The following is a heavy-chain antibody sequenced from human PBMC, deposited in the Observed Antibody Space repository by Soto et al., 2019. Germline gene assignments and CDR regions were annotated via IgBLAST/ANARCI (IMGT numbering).Heavy chain of an antibody. J-gene: IGHJ6*02. CDR3: ARIQGSPGFRYYYGMDV. D-gene: IGHD3-3*01. CDR1: GFSRSTSGMC. CDR2: IAWDDDK. V-gene: IGHV2-70*01. Sequence: SGPTLVNPTQTLTLTCTFSGFSRSTSGMCVSWIRQPPGKALEWLALIAWDDDKYYSTSLKTRLTISKDTSKNQVVLTMTNMDPVDTATSYCARIQGSPGFRYYYGMDVWGQGTTVTVSS.